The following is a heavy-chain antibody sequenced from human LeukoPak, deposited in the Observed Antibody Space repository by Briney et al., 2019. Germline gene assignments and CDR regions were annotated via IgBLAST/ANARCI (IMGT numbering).Heavy chain of an antibody. CDR2: IYYSGST. V-gene: IGHV4-59*02. J-gene: IGHJ6*02. Sequence: PSETLSLTCTVSGGSVSSSYWSCIRQPPGKGLEWIGYIYYSGSTNYNPSLKSRVTISVDTSKNQFSLKLSSVTAADTAVYYCARASARQYYYYYYGMDVWGQGTTVTVSS. D-gene: IGHD6-6*01. CDR1: GGSVSSSY. CDR3: ARASARQYYYYYYGMDV.